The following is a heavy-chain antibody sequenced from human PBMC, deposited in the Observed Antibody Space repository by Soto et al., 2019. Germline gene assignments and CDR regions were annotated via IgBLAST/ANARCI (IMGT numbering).Heavy chain of an antibody. CDR3: ARVSSFPFWFLDY. CDR2: IYHSGGT. D-gene: IGHD3-3*01. J-gene: IGHJ4*02. CDR1: GYSISSGYY. V-gene: IGHV4-38-2*01. Sequence: LSLTCAVSGYSISSGYYWGWIRQPPGKGLEWIGSIYHSGGTYYNPSLKSRVTISLDTSKNQFSLKLTSVTAADTAVYYCARVSSFPFWFLDYCGEGALVTVSA.